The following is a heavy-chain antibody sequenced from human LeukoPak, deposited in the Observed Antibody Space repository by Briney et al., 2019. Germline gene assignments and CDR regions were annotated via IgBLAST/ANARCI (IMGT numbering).Heavy chain of an antibody. D-gene: IGHD3-3*02. J-gene: IGHJ4*01. CDR3: ARATPGVIFNYFDY. CDR1: GFTFADFY. V-gene: IGHV3-7*01. CDR2: IDAHGEGK. Sequence: PGGSLRLSCTASGFTFADFYMSWVRQAPGKGLEWVANIDAHGEGKHYRDSVKGRFTISRDNTNNSLYLDMTYLRAEDTATYFCARATPGVIFNYFDYWGQGTLVPVSS.